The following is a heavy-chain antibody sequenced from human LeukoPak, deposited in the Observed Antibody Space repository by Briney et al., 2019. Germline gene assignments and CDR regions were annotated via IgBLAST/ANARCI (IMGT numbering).Heavy chain of an antibody. V-gene: IGHV4-28*01. Sequence: SETLSLTCAVSGYSISSSNWWGWIRQPPGKGLEWIGYIYYSGSTNYNPSLKSRVTISVDTSKNQFSLKLSSVTAADTAVYYCARYVHDILTGPINYYYYGMDVWGQGTTVTVSS. CDR1: GYSISSSNW. CDR2: IYYSGST. J-gene: IGHJ6*02. D-gene: IGHD3-9*01. CDR3: ARYVHDILTGPINYYYYGMDV.